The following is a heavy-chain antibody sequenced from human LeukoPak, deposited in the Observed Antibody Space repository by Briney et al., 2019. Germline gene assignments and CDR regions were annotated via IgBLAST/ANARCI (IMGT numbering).Heavy chain of an antibody. V-gene: IGHV3-30*18. CDR3: AKDSSGVIVPPLGAFDI. CDR2: ISYDGSNK. Sequence: GGSLRLSCAASGFTFSSYGMHWVRQAPGKGLEWVAVISYDGSNKYYADSVKGRFTISRDNSKNTLYLQMNSLRAEDTAVYYCAKDSSGVIVPPLGAFDIWGQGTMVTVSS. J-gene: IGHJ3*02. CDR1: GFTFSSYG. D-gene: IGHD3-22*01.